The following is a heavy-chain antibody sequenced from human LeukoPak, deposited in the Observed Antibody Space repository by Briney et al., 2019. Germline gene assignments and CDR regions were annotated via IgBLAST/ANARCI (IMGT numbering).Heavy chain of an antibody. CDR1: GFTFSSYA. V-gene: IGHV3-23*01. J-gene: IGHJ4*02. Sequence: GGSLRLSCAASGFTFSSYAMTWVRQAPGKGPEWVSGISGSGGSTYYADSVKGRFTISRDNSKNTLYVQMNSLRAEDTAVYYCAKSDYYDSSGYYYGSDYWGQGTLVTVSS. CDR3: AKSDYYDSSGYYYGSDY. CDR2: ISGSGGST. D-gene: IGHD3-22*01.